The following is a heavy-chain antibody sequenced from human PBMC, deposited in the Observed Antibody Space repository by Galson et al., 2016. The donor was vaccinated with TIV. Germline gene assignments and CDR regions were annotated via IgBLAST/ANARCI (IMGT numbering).Heavy chain of an antibody. D-gene: IGHD6-13*01. J-gene: IGHJ6*03. V-gene: IGHV5-51*03. CDR1: GYRFTNYW. CDR2: IYPGDSDT. Sequence: QSGAEVKKPGESLKISCKGSGYRFTNYWIGWVRQMPGKGLEWMGIIYPGDSDTRYSPSFQGQVTISADKSISTAYLQWSSLKASDTAMYYCASSSHSSSNRHSSSYDLDGWGIGTTVTVSS. CDR3: ASSSHSSSNRHSSSYDLDG.